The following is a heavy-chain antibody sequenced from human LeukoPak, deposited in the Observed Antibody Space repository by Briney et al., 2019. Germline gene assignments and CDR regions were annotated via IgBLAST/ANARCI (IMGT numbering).Heavy chain of an antibody. J-gene: IGHJ4*02. CDR1: GGSISSHY. CDR2: IYYNGRA. CDR3: ARRSSESFDF. Sequence: KPSETLSLTCTVSGGSISSHYWSWIRQPPGKGLEWIGYIYYNGRATYNPSLKSRVTISVDTSKNQFSLKLSSVTAADTAVYYCARRSSESFDFWGQGTLVTVSS. V-gene: IGHV4-59*08. D-gene: IGHD3-22*01.